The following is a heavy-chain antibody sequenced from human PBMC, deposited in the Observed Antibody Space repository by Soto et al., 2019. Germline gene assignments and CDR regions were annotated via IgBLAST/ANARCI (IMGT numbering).Heavy chain of an antibody. D-gene: IGHD6-13*01. J-gene: IGHJ4*02. V-gene: IGHV4-4*07. CDR3: ARALSSAAGLYFDF. Sequence: QVQLQESGPGLVKPSETLSLTCTGSGGSISSYYWSWIRQPAGKGMEWIGRIHTTDGTNYNPSLKSRVTMSIDTSNNHFSLKLSSLTAADTAVYYCARALSSAAGLYFDFWGQGTLVTVSS. CDR2: IHTTDGT. CDR1: GGSISSYY.